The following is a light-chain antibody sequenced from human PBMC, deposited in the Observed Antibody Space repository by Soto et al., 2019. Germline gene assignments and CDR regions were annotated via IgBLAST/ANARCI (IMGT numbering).Light chain of an antibody. Sequence: EIVMTQSPATLSVSPGERATLSCRASQSVSSNLAWYQQKPGQAPRLLIYGASNRATNIPARFSGSGSGTEFTLTISSVQSEDFAVYYCQQYTNCPPSITFGQGTRLETK. CDR3: QQYTNCPPSIT. J-gene: IGKJ5*01. V-gene: IGKV3-15*01. CDR1: QSVSSN. CDR2: GAS.